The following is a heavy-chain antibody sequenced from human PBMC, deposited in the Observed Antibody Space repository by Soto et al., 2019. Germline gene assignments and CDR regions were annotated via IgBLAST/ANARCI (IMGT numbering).Heavy chain of an antibody. V-gene: IGHV1-69*08. D-gene: IGHD5-12*01. CDR3: ARDSLIGSEFSGYDDLDF. Sequence: ASVKVSCKASGGTFSTSTFTWVRQAPGQGLEWMGRIIPIFGTADYAQKFQGRVTITADKSTSTAYMELSSLRSDDTAAYYCARDSLIGSEFSGYDDLDFWGQGTLVTVSS. J-gene: IGHJ4*02. CDR2: IIPIFGTA. CDR1: GGTFSTST.